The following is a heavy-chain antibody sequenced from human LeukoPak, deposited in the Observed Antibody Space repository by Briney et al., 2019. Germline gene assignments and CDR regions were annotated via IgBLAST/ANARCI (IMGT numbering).Heavy chain of an antibody. D-gene: IGHD5-12*01. V-gene: IGHV3-53*01. CDR1: GFTVSSNY. CDR3: ARAPPSGYSGYDS. Sequence: GGSLRLSCAASGFTVSSNYMSWVRQAPGKGLEWVPVIYSGGSTYYADSVKGRFTISRDNSKNTLYLQMNSLRAEDTAVYYCARAPPSGYSGYDSWGQGTLVTVSS. CDR2: IYSGGST. J-gene: IGHJ4*02.